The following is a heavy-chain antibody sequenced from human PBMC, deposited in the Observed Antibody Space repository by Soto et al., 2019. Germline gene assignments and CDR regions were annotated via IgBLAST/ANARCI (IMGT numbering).Heavy chain of an antibody. D-gene: IGHD2-15*01. J-gene: IGHJ4*01. CDR2: IDPSDSYT. Sequence: PGESLKISCKGSGYSFTSYWISWVRQMPGKGLEWMGRIDPSDSYTNYSPSFQGHVTISADKSISTAYLQWSSLKASDTAMYYCAISLDYCSGGSCHDYWGQGTLVTVPQ. V-gene: IGHV5-10-1*01. CDR1: GYSFTSYW. CDR3: AISLDYCSGGSCHDY.